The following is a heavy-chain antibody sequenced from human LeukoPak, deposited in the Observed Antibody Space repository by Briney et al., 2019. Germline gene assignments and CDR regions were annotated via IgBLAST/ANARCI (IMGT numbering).Heavy chain of an antibody. Sequence: PGGSLRLSCAASGFTFSSYAMSWVRQAPGKGLEWVSGISASGGTTYYAGSVKGRFTISRDNSKNTLYLQMNSLRAEDTAVYYCAKGQSSSGLRNYFDYWGQGTLVTVSS. CDR3: AKGQSSSGLRNYFDY. J-gene: IGHJ4*02. D-gene: IGHD3-22*01. CDR2: ISASGGTT. CDR1: GFTFSSYA. V-gene: IGHV3-23*01.